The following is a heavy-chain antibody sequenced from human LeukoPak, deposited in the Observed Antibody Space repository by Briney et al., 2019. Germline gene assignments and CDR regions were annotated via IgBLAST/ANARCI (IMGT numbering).Heavy chain of an antibody. D-gene: IGHD3-22*01. CDR2: INPSGGST. CDR3: ARVVWNYYDSSGYGAFDI. CDR1: GYTFTNYY. V-gene: IGHV1-46*01. J-gene: IGHJ3*02. Sequence: ASVKVSCKASGYTFTNYYMHWVRQAPGQGLEWLGIINPSGGSTSYAQKYQGRVTMTRDTPTTTVYMELSSLRSEDTAVYYCARVVWNYYDSSGYGAFDIWGQGTMVTVSS.